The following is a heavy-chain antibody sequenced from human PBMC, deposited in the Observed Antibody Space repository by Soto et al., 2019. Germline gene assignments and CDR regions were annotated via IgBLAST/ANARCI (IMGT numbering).Heavy chain of an antibody. D-gene: IGHD3-10*01. Sequence: QVQLVESGGGVVQPGRSLRLSCATSGFTFSDYAMHWVRQAPGKGLEWVAIIWHNDSNEYHADSVKGRFTISRDNSKNMLALQMNSLRSDDTALYYCVRATPRLLMENWGQGTLVTVAS. V-gene: IGHV3-33*01. J-gene: IGHJ1*01. CDR1: GFTFSDYA. CDR2: IWHNDSNE. CDR3: VRATPRLLMEN.